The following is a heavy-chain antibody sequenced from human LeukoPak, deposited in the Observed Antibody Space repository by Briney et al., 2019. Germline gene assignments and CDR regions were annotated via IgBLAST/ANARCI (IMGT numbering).Heavy chain of an antibody. Sequence: GGSLRLSCAAAGFTVSSNYMSWVRQAPGKGLEWDSVIYSGNNTYYAASVKGRFTISRDTSKNTLYLQMNSLRAEDTAVYNCARERPSGWHPYYYYMDVWGKGTTVTVSS. V-gene: IGHV3-53*01. D-gene: IGHD6-19*01. CDR2: IYSGNNT. CDR1: GFTVSSNY. CDR3: ARERPSGWHPYYYYMDV. J-gene: IGHJ6*03.